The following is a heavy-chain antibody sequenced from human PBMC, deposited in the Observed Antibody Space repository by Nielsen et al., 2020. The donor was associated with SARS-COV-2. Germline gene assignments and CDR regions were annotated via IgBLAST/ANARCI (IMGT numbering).Heavy chain of an antibody. CDR3: ASHRRGYSEDYGMDV. CDR1: GGSISSRGYY. V-gene: IGHV4-39*01. Sequence: GSLRLSCTVSGGSISSRGYYWGWIRQPPGKGLEWIGSIYYSGSTYYNPSLKSRVTISVDTSKNQFSLKLSSVTAADTAVYYCASHRRGYSEDYGMDVWGQGTTVTVSS. D-gene: IGHD5-18*01. J-gene: IGHJ6*02. CDR2: IYYSGST.